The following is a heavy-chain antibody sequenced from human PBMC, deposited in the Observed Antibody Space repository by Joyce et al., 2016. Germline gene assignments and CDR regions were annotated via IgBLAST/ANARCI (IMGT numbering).Heavy chain of an antibody. CDR1: GFPFSTYD. D-gene: IGHD3/OR15-3a*01. CDR3: VKGAWLDD. J-gene: IGHJ4*02. Sequence: EVQLLESGGGLVQPGESLRLSCAASGFPFSTYDMTWGRQAPGKGLEWVSSTLIHDGSTFYADSVRGRFTISRDNSKRTLYLQMDSLRAEDTALYYCVKGAWLDDWGQGTLVTVSS. V-gene: IGHV3-23*01. CDR2: TLIHDGST.